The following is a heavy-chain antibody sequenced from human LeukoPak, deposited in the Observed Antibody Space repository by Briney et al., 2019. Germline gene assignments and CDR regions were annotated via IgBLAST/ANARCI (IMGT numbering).Heavy chain of an antibody. CDR2: ISGDAETT. CDR1: GIIFSDYA. Sequence: GGSLRLSCAASGIIFSDYAVSWVRQAPGKGLEWVSAISGDAETTYYADSVKGRFTISRDNSKNTLYLRMNSLRAEDTAVYYCTATRSCGRATCYAFDIWGQGTMVTVSS. V-gene: IGHV3-23*01. CDR3: TATRSCGRATCYAFDI. D-gene: IGHD2-2*01. J-gene: IGHJ3*02.